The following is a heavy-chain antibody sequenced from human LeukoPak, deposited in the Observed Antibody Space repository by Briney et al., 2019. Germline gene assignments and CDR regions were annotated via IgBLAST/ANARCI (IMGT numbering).Heavy chain of an antibody. CDR2: IRYDARSK. D-gene: IGHD6-19*01. V-gene: IGHV3-30*02. Sequence: GGSLRLSCVASGFTFSSYGMRWVRQAPGKGLEWVAFIRYDARSKNYADSVKGRFTISRDNSKNTLYLQMNSLRAEDTAGYYCARVTYSSGWYESPFDYWGQGTLVTVSS. CDR3: ARVTYSSGWYESPFDY. CDR1: GFTFSSYG. J-gene: IGHJ4*02.